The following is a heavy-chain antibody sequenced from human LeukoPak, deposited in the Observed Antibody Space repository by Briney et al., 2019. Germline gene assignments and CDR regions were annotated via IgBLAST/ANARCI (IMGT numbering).Heavy chain of an antibody. V-gene: IGHV4-30-4*01. D-gene: IGHD2-2*01. CDR3: ARDMTPDIVVVPAAT. CDR2: IYHSGST. J-gene: IGHJ1*01. Sequence: PSETLSLTCTVSGGSISSGDYYWSWIRQPPGKGLEWIGYIYHSGSTYYNPSLKSRVTISVDRSKNQFSLKLSSVTAADTAVYYCARDMTPDIVVVPAATWGQGTLVTVSS. CDR1: GGSISSGDYY.